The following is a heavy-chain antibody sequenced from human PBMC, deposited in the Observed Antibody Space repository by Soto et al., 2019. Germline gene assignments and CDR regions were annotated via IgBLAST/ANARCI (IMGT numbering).Heavy chain of an antibody. V-gene: IGHV4-34*01. CDR2: INHSGST. D-gene: IGHD3-3*01. CDR3: ARERYYDFWSGLPSTHAFDI. J-gene: IGHJ3*02. Sequence: TSETLSLTCAVYGGSFSGYYWSWIRQPPGKGLEWIGEINHSGSTNYNPSLKSRVTISVDTSKNQFSLKLSSVTAADTAVYYCARERYYDFWSGLPSTHAFDIWGQGTMVTVSS. CDR1: GGSFSGYY.